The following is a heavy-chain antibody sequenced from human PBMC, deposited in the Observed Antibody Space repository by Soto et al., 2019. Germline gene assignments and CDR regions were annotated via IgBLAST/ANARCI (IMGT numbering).Heavy chain of an antibody. J-gene: IGHJ3*02. Sequence: QVQLVQSGAEVKKPGASVKVSCKASGYTFTSYGISWVRQAPGQGLEWMGWISAYNGNTNYAQKLQGRVTMTTDTSTSKAYMELRSLRSDDTAVYYCARDPAGYCSGGSCYGAFDIWGQGTMVTVSS. CDR1: GYTFTSYG. D-gene: IGHD2-15*01. CDR3: ARDPAGYCSGGSCYGAFDI. CDR2: ISAYNGNT. V-gene: IGHV1-18*01.